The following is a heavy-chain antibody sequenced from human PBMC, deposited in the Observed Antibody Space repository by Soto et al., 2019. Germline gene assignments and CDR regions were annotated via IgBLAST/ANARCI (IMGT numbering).Heavy chain of an antibody. D-gene: IGHD2-21*01. V-gene: IGHV1-46*01. CDR3: LRNTAVIATWGSHFPTKGVDP. CDR1: GYTFTSYY. J-gene: IGHJ5*02. CDR2: IKPSGRST. Sequence: ASVKVSCKASGYTFTSYYMHWVRQAPGQGLAWMGIIKPSGRSTSYAQKLQGRGTMTRDTSTSTVYMELISLRSEDTDVYYRLRNTAVIATWGSHFPTKGVDPWGQGTLGTVSS.